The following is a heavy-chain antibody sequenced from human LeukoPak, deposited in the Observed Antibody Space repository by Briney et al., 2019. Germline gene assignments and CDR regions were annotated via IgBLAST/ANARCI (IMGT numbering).Heavy chain of an antibody. CDR3: ARGGTSGWRTPNDDY. CDR2: ISAYNGYT. Sequence: KPGASVKVSCKASGYSFRSYGISWVRQAPGQGLEWMGWISAYNGYTNYAQKLQGRVTMTTDTSTNTVYMELRSLRSDDTAVYYCARGGTSGWRTPNDDYWGQGTLVTVSS. D-gene: IGHD6-19*01. V-gene: IGHV1-18*01. CDR1: GYSFRSYG. J-gene: IGHJ4*02.